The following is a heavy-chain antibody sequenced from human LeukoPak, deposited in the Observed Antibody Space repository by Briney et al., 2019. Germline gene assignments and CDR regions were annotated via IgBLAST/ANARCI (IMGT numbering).Heavy chain of an antibody. J-gene: IGHJ5*02. V-gene: IGHV3-53*01. Sequence: GGSLRLSCAASGFTVSSNYMSWVRQAPGKGLEWVSVIYSGGSTYYADSVKGRFTISRDNSKNTLYLQMNSLRAEDTAVYYCAKGLDIVATTRRFGNWFDPWGQGTLVTVSS. CDR2: IYSGGST. CDR3: AKGLDIVATTRRFGNWFDP. D-gene: IGHD5-12*01. CDR1: GFTVSSNY.